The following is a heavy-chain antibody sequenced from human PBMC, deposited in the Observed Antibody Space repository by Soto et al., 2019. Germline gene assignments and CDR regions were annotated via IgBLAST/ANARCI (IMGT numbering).Heavy chain of an antibody. CDR1: GFSLSTDGVG. J-gene: IGHJ3*01. V-gene: IGHV2-5*02. CDR2: IYWDDDQ. CDR3: AHAYGGTSWPNDAFDV. D-gene: IGHD2-2*01. Sequence: QITLKESGPTLVKPTQTLTLTCTFSGFSLSTDGVGVGWIRQPPGKALEWLALIYWDDDQRYSTSLKTKLTITKDTSKNPVVLTMTNMDPVHTATYYCAHAYGGTSWPNDAFDVWGQGTVVTVSS.